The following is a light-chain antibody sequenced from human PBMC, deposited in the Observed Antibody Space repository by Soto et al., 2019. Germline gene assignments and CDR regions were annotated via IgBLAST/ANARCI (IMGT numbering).Light chain of an antibody. V-gene: IGLV1-47*02. Sequence: QSVLTQPPSASVTPGRRVTISCSGSSSNIGSDYIYWYQQIPGTAPAIVIYTNNQRPSGVPGRFSGSKSGASTSLAIRGRRSVDDAVDYWPAWDVWLCGAVFVGGTQLTVL. CDR1: SSNIGSDY. CDR2: TNN. J-gene: IGLJ3*02. CDR3: PAWDVWLCGAV.